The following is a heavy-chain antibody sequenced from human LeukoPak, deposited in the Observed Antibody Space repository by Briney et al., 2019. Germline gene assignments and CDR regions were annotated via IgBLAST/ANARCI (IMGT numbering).Heavy chain of an antibody. V-gene: IGHV6-1*01. CDR2: TYHRSKWYN. CDR3: ARALNPLPGTYYFDY. Sequence: SQTLSLTCAISGDSVSSNSAAWNWIRQSPSRGLEWLGRTYHRSKWYNDYAVSVKTRKTINPDTSKNQFSLQLNSVTPEDTAVYFCARALNPLPGTYYFDYWGQGTLVTVSS. J-gene: IGHJ4*02. CDR1: GDSVSSNSAA. D-gene: IGHD2-15*01.